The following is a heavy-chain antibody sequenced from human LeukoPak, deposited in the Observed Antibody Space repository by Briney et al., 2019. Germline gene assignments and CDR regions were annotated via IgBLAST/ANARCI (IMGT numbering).Heavy chain of an antibody. D-gene: IGHD2-2*02. J-gene: IGHJ5*02. CDR2: INSDGSRT. Sequence: PGGSLRLSCAASGFTFSSYWMHWVRQAPGEGLVRVSGINSDGSRTTYADSVKGRFTISRDNAKNTLYLQMNSLRAEDTAVYYCARDPHCSSSICSTGSWFDPWGQGTLVTVSS. CDR1: GFTFSSYW. V-gene: IGHV3-74*01. CDR3: ARDPHCSSSICSTGSWFDP.